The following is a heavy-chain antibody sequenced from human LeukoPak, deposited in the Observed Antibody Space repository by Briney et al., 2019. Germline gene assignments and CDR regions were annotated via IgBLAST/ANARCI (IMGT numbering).Heavy chain of an antibody. V-gene: IGHV3-53*01. CDR3: ARGAVTTVRGGAFDI. Sequence: PGGSLRLSCAASGFTVSSNYMSWVRQAPGKGLEWVSVIYSGGSTYYADSVKGRFTISRDNSKNTLYLQMNSLRAEDTAVYYCARGAVTTVRGGAFDIWGQGTMVTVSS. CDR1: GFTVSSNY. J-gene: IGHJ3*02. D-gene: IGHD3-10*01. CDR2: IYSGGST.